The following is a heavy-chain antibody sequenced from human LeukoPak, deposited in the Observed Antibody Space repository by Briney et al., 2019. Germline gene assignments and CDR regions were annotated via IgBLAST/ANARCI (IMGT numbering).Heavy chain of an antibody. D-gene: IGHD2-15*01. CDR3: ARGHCSGGSCYRLWDY. Sequence: SETLSLTCTVSGGSISSSSYYWGWIRQPPGKGLEWIGSIYYSGSTYYNPSLKSRVTISVDTSKNQFSLKLSSVTAADTAVYYCARGHCSGGSCYRLWDYWGQGTLVTVSS. V-gene: IGHV4-39*07. CDR1: GGSISSSSYY. CDR2: IYYSGST. J-gene: IGHJ4*02.